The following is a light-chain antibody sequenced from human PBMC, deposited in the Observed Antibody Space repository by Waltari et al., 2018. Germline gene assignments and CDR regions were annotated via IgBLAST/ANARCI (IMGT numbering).Light chain of an antibody. CDR1: QTITMY. J-gene: IGKJ4*01. CDR3: QQSDSTPLT. Sequence: ASVGDSVTITCRASQTITMYLNWYQQKPGKAPKLLIYGASSLRSGVPSRFSGSGSGTDFTLTISSLQAEDSATYHCQQSDSTPLTFGGGTKVEVK. CDR2: GAS. V-gene: IGKV1-39*01.